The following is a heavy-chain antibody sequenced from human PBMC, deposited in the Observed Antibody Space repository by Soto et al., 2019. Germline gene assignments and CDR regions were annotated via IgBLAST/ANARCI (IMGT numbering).Heavy chain of an antibody. CDR1: GFAFGTYS. J-gene: IGHJ6*02. Sequence: SLRLSCAASGFAFGTYSMNWVRQAPGKGLEWVSYISGDRGTTHYADSVKGRFTISRDNAKNSLYLQMNSLRDEDTAVYYCARDTWSVDYYYYYYGMDAWGQGTTVTVSS. V-gene: IGHV3-48*02. CDR3: ARDTWSVDYYYYYYGMDA. CDR2: ISGDRGTT. D-gene: IGHD6-19*01.